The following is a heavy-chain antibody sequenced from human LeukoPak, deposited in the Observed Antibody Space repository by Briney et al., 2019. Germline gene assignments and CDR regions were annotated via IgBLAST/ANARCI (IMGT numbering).Heavy chain of an antibody. V-gene: IGHV1-2*02. Sequence: ASVKVSCKASGFTFTDYYMHWVRQAPGQGLEWMGWIKPNSGGTNYAQKFQGRVTMTRDTSISTAYMELSRLRLDDTAVYYCARDSGSAFDYWAQGTLVTVSS. CDR1: GFTFTDYY. CDR3: ARDSGSAFDY. CDR2: IKPNSGGT. D-gene: IGHD1-26*01. J-gene: IGHJ4*02.